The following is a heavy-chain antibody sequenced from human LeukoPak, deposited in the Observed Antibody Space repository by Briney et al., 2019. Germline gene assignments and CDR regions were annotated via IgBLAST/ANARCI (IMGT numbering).Heavy chain of an antibody. CDR3: ASDLGPANFDY. V-gene: IGHV3-23*01. CDR2: IGGSGGST. J-gene: IGHJ4*02. D-gene: IGHD7-27*01. CDR1: GFTLSSYA. Sequence: PGGSLRLSCAASGFTLSSYAMSWVRQAPGKGLEWVSAIGGSGGSTYYADSVKGRFTISRDNSKNTLYLQMNSLRAEDTAVYYCASDLGPANFDYWGQGTLVTVSS.